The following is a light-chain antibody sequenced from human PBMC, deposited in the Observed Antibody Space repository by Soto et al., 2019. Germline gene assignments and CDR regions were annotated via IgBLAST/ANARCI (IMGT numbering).Light chain of an antibody. CDR1: QSFSSN. V-gene: IGKV3-15*01. J-gene: IGKJ4*01. Sequence: EVVMTQSPATLSVSPGERAALSCRASQSFSSNLAWYQQKPGQPPRLLISGASTRATGIPATFSGSGSGTNFTLTISSRQSEDFAVYYCQQYNNWPLTFGGGTKVEIK. CDR3: QQYNNWPLT. CDR2: GAS.